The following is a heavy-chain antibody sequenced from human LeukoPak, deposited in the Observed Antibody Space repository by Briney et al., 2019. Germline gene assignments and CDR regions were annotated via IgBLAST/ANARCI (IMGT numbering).Heavy chain of an antibody. Sequence: SGPTLVKPTEPLTLTCTFSGFSLNTRGVGVGWIRQAPAKALEWPALISRDDDKRYRPSLKSRLTITKDTSKNQVALTLANLDPVDTATYYCAHTGSAHGDDWFDPWGQGTLVTVSS. CDR2: ISRDDDK. CDR1: GFSLNTRGVG. D-gene: IGHD7-27*01. CDR3: AHTGSAHGDDWFDP. V-gene: IGHV2-5*02. J-gene: IGHJ5*02.